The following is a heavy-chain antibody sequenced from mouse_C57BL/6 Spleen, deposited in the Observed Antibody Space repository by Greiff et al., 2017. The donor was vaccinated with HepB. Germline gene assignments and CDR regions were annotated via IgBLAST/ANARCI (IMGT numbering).Heavy chain of an antibody. CDR2: INYDGSST. CDR3: ARERLANWDFDY. J-gene: IGHJ2*01. D-gene: IGHD4-1*01. Sequence: EVQWVESEGGLVQPGSSMKLSCTASGFTFSDYYVAWVRQVPEKGLEWVANINYDGSSTYYLDSLKSRFIISRDNAKNILYLQMSSLKSEDTATYYCARERLANWDFDYWGQGTTLTVSS. V-gene: IGHV5-16*01. CDR1: GFTFSDYY.